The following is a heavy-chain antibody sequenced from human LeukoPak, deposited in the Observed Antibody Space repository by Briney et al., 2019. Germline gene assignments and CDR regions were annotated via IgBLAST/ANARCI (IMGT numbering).Heavy chain of an antibody. D-gene: IGHD3-10*01. CDR2: IYLSDNT. V-gene: IGHV4-4*07. CDR3: ARAPGGYGSGSRGAFDI. CDR1: GDSIINYY. Sequence: SETLSLTCSVSGDSIINYYWMWIRQPAGKGLEWIGRIYLSDNTNYNSPSLRSRVTMSPDTSMNRFSLKLSSVTAADTAVYYCARAPGGYGSGSRGAFDIWGQGTIVTVSS. J-gene: IGHJ3*02.